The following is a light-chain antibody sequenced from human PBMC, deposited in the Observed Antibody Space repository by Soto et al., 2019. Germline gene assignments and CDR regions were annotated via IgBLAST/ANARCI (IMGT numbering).Light chain of an antibody. Sequence: EIVLTQSPATLSLSPGERATLSCRASQSISGYLAWYQQKPGQAPRLLIYDASIRDNGIPARFTGSGSGTDFSLTISSLEPEDFAVYYCQQHGTWPTFGQGTRVEI. CDR1: QSISGY. CDR2: DAS. CDR3: QQHGTWPT. J-gene: IGKJ1*01. V-gene: IGKV3-11*01.